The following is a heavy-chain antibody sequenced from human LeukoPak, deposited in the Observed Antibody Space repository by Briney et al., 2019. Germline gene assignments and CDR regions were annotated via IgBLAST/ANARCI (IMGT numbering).Heavy chain of an antibody. V-gene: IGHV4-30-2*01. CDR3: ARAGIAAAGLYNWFDP. D-gene: IGHD6-13*01. CDR2: IYHSGST. CDR1: GGSISSGGYY. J-gene: IGHJ5*02. Sequence: SETLSLTCTVSGGSISSGGYYWSWIRQPPGKGLEWIGYIYHSGSTYYNPSLKSRVTTSVDRSKNQFSLKLSSVTAADTAVYYCARAGIAAAGLYNWFDPWGQGTLVTVSS.